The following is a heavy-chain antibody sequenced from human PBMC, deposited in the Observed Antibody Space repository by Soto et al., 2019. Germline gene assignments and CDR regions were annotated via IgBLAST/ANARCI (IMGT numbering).Heavy chain of an antibody. D-gene: IGHD3-22*01. V-gene: IGHV3-74*01. Sequence: GGSLRLSCVASGFTFSSYWMYWVRQAPGKGLVWVSRTNSDGSDTSYADSVKGRFTISRDNAKNSLYLQMNSLRAEDTAVYYCARAPYYYDSSAYLGYWGQGTLVTVSS. CDR3: ARAPYYYDSSAYLGY. CDR2: TNSDGSDT. CDR1: GFTFSSYW. J-gene: IGHJ4*02.